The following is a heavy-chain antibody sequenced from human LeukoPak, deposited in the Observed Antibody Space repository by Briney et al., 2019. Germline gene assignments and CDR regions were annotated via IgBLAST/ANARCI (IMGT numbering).Heavy chain of an antibody. V-gene: IGHV1-2*06. Sequence: GASVKVSCKASGYTFTSYGISWVRQAPGQGLEWMGRINPNSGGTNYAQKFQGRVTMTRDTSISTAYMELSRLRSDDTAVYYCAIDYYDSSGYFNSDYWGQGTLVTVSS. D-gene: IGHD3-22*01. J-gene: IGHJ4*02. CDR2: INPNSGGT. CDR3: AIDYYDSSGYFNSDY. CDR1: GYTFTSYG.